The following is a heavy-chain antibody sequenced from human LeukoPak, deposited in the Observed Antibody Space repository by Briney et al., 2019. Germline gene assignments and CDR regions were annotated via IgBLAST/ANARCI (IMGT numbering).Heavy chain of an antibody. Sequence: PGGSLRLSCAASGFTLSSYAMSWVRQAPGKGLDWVSAISGSGGSTYYADSVKGRFTISRDNSKNTLYLQMNSLRAEGTAVYYCAKDRRYTAMDWFDPWGQGTLVTVSS. D-gene: IGHD2-2*01. CDR1: GFTLSSYA. CDR3: AKDRRYTAMDWFDP. J-gene: IGHJ5*02. CDR2: ISGSGGST. V-gene: IGHV3-23*01.